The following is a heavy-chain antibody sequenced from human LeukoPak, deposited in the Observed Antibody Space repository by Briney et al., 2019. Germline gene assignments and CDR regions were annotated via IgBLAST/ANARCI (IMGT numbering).Heavy chain of an antibody. D-gene: IGHD5-24*01. Sequence: GGSLRLSCAASGFTFSSYAVSWVRQAPGKGLEWVSSISGSGGSTYYGDSVKGRFTISRDNSKNTLYLQMNSLRAEDTAVYYCARGATIWYGMDVWGQGTTVTVSS. J-gene: IGHJ6*02. CDR3: ARGATIWYGMDV. CDR1: GFTFSSYA. CDR2: ISGSGGST. V-gene: IGHV3-23*01.